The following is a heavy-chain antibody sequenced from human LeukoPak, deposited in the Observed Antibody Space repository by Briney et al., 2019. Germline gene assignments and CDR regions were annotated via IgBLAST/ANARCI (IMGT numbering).Heavy chain of an antibody. CDR1: GYTFTSYD. Sequence: ASVKVSCKASGYTFTSYDINWVRQAPGQGLEWMGWISVYNGNTNYAQKLQGRVTMTTDTSTSTAYMELRSLRSDDTAVYFCARGTWVLKYFDYWGQGTLVTVSS. V-gene: IGHV1-18*01. CDR2: ISVYNGNT. D-gene: IGHD7-27*01. CDR3: ARGTWVLKYFDY. J-gene: IGHJ4*02.